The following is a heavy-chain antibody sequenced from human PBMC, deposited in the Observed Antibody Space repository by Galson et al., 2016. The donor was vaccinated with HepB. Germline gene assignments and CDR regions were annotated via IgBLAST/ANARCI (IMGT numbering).Heavy chain of an antibody. CDR1: GGSFSSYA. V-gene: IGHV1-69*04. CDR2: IIPALNRP. CDR3: AKSRTGGPPFDY. Sequence: SVKVSCKASGGSFSSYAVNWVRHAPGQGLVWMGRIIPALNRPSYLEAFQGRLTLTADMSTGTAYMELTSLISEDTAVYFCAKSRTGGPPFDYWGQGTLISVSS. J-gene: IGHJ4*01. D-gene: IGHD3/OR15-3a*01.